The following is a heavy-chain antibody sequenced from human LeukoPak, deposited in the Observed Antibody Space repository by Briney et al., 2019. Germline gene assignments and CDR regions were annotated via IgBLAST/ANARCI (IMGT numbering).Heavy chain of an antibody. CDR2: IYYSGST. Sequence: SETLSLTCTVSGGSISSSSYYWGWIRQPPGKGLEWIGSIYYSGSTYYNPSLKSRVTISVDTSKNRFSLKLSSVTAADTAVYYCARLSFAISEEFEFDIWGQGTMVTVSS. J-gene: IGHJ3*02. V-gene: IGHV4-39*01. D-gene: IGHD3-3*01. CDR3: ARLSFAISEEFEFDI. CDR1: GGSISSSSYY.